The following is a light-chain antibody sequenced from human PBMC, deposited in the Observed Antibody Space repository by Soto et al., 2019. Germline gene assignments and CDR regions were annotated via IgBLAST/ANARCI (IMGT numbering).Light chain of an antibody. CDR3: QQYDNLSIT. CDR1: QAISTN. J-gene: IGKJ3*01. Sequence: DIQMTQSPSPLSASVGYRVTITCQASQAISTNLNWYQQKPGTAPKLLIQYASNLEPGVPSRFSGSGSGTYFTFPISRLLPEDFATYYCQQYDNLSITFGPGTKVDLK. V-gene: IGKV1-33*01. CDR2: YAS.